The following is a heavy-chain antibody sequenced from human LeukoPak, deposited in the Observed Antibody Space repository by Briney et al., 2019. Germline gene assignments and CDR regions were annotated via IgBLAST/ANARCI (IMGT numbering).Heavy chain of an antibody. J-gene: IGHJ6*02. D-gene: IGHD1-14*01. V-gene: IGHV1-2*02. Sequence: ASVKVSRKASGYTFTGYYMHWVRQAPGQGLEWMGWINPNSGGTNYAQKFQGRVTMTRDTSISTAYMELSRLRSDDTAVYYCAAITYYYYGMDVWGQGTTVTVSS. CDR3: AAITYYYYGMDV. CDR1: GYTFTGYY. CDR2: INPNSGGT.